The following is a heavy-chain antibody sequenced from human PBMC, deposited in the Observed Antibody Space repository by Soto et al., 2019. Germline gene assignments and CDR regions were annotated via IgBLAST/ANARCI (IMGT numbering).Heavy chain of an antibody. CDR3: TTPSESYDILTGYYSHYYYGMDV. CDR1: GFTFSNAW. D-gene: IGHD3-9*01. Sequence: GGSLRLSCAASGFTFSNAWMNWVRQAPGKGLEWVGRIKSKTDGGTTDYAAPVKGRFTISRDDSKNTLYIQMNSLKTEDTAVYYCTTPSESYDILTGYYSHYYYGMDVWGQGTTVTVSS. J-gene: IGHJ6*02. V-gene: IGHV3-15*07. CDR2: IKSKTDGGTT.